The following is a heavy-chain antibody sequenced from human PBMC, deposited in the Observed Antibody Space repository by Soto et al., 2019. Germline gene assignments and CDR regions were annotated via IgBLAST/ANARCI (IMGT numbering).Heavy chain of an antibody. CDR2: IIPIFGTA. D-gene: IGHD1-1*01. J-gene: IGHJ6*02. V-gene: IGHV1-69*05. CDR1: GGTFSRYG. CDR3: ASQTGTTGNYYCGMDV. Sequence: QVQLVQSGAEVKKPGSSVKVSCKASGGTFSRYGISWVRQAPGQGLEWMGGIIPIFGTANYAQKFQGRVTIXTDESTSKAYMELSSLRSEDTAVYYCASQTGTTGNYYCGMDVWGQGTTVTVSS.